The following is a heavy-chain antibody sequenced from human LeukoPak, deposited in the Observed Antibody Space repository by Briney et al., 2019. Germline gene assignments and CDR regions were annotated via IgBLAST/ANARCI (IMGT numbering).Heavy chain of an antibody. CDR1: GFTFSSYA. CDR3: AKGGVWAYYMDV. V-gene: IGHV3-30*04. J-gene: IGHJ6*03. Sequence: GGSLRLSCAASGFTFSSYAMHWVRQAPGKGLEWVAVISYDGSNKYYADSVKGRFTISRDNSKNTLYLQMNSLRAEDTAVYYCAKGGVWAYYMDVWGKGTTVTISS. CDR2: ISYDGSNK. D-gene: IGHD3-10*01.